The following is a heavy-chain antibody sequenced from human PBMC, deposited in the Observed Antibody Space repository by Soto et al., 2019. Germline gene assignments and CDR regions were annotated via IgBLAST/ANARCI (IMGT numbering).Heavy chain of an antibody. CDR2: LNPSGRNT. J-gene: IGHJ3*01. V-gene: IGHV1-8*01. CDR3: ARYRTKVPVAFDV. CDR1: GLAFPIDD. Sequence: QVQLVQSGAEVKKPGASVQVSCKASGLAFPIDDIIWVRQTMGQGLEFMGWLNPSGRNTGYTQKFQGRATFTWNTPTNTAYMDLSGLRSEDTAVYFCARYRTKVPVAFDVWGQGTMVTVSS. D-gene: IGHD2-15*01.